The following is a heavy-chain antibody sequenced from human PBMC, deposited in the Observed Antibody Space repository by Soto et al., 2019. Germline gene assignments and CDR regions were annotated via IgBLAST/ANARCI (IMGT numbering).Heavy chain of an antibody. V-gene: IGHV3-23*01. Sequence: HPEGSLKLSCAASGVTFNSNAMVWVRQAPGKGLEWVSGITGSSGSTYYADSVKGRFTISRDNSKNTLILQMNSLRAEDTAIYYCAKDTLWFGDLLTDFDSWGQGTLVTVSS. CDR2: ITGSSGST. J-gene: IGHJ4*02. CDR3: AKDTLWFGDLLTDFDS. D-gene: IGHD3-10*01. CDR1: GVTFNSNA.